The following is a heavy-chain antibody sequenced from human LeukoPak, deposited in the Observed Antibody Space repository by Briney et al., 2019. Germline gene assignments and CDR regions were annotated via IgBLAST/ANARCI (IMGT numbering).Heavy chain of an antibody. J-gene: IGHJ4*02. CDR1: DDSITMYY. CDR2: VDHTGST. CDR3: AREVYYGSGSYPDY. Sequence: SETLSLTCSVSDDSITMYYWTWIRQPPGKGLEWIGYVDHTGSTNFNPSLKSRVTISVDTSKNQFSLKLSSVTAADTAVYYCAREVYYGSGSYPDYWGQGTPVTVSS. D-gene: IGHD3-10*01. V-gene: IGHV4-59*01.